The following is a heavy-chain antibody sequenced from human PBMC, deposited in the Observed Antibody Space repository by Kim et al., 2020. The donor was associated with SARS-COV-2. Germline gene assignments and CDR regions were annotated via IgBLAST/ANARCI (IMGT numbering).Heavy chain of an antibody. CDR3: AKRMTTSSYSAMDV. J-gene: IGHJ6*02. Sequence: YAASVGGRFTISRGNSMNTLSLQMNSLRADDPAVYYCAKRMTTSSYSAMDVWGQGTTVTVSS. V-gene: IGHV3-23*05. D-gene: IGHD2-2*01.